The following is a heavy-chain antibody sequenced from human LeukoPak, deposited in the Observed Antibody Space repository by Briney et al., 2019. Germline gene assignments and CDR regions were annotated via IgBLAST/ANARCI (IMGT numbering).Heavy chain of an antibody. CDR1: GFTFSDYY. D-gene: IGHD3-22*01. CDR3: ARDYYDSSGYYLFDY. CDR2: IKQDGSEK. V-gene: IGHV3-7*01. J-gene: IGHJ4*02. Sequence: GGSLRLSCAASGFTFSDYYMSWIRQAPGKGLEWVANIKQDGSEKYYVDSVKGRFTISRDNAKNSLYLQMNSLRAEDTAVYYCARDYYDSSGYYLFDYWGQGTLVTVSS.